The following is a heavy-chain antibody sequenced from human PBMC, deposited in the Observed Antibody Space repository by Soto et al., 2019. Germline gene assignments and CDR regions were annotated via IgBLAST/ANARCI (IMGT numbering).Heavy chain of an antibody. D-gene: IGHD2-2*01. Sequence: GGSLRLSCGASGFTFSSYWMHWVRQAPGKGLVWVSSGSGSGGRTYYADSVKGRFTISRDNSKSTLYLQMNSLRAEDTAIYYCAKGDYCSSADCYGGAFDIWGQGTMVTVSS. V-gene: IGHV3-23*01. CDR2: GSGSGGRT. J-gene: IGHJ3*02. CDR3: AKGDYCSSADCYGGAFDI. CDR1: GFTFSSYW.